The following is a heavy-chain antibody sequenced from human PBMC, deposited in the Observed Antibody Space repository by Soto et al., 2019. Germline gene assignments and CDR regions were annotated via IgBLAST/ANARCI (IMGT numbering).Heavy chain of an antibody. J-gene: IGHJ5*02. CDR1: GDTFSSYA. V-gene: IGHV1-69*13. CDR3: ARPTRFYYDSSGQSAWFDP. D-gene: IGHD3-22*01. Sequence: SVKVSCKASGDTFSSYAISWVRQAPGQGLEWMGGIIPIFGTANYAQKFQGRVTITADESTTTAYMELSSLRSEDTAVYYCARPTRFYYDSSGQSAWFDPWGQGTLVTVSS. CDR2: IIPIFGTA.